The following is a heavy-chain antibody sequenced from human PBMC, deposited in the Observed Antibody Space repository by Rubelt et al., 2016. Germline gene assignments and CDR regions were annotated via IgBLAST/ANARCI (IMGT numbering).Heavy chain of an antibody. D-gene: IGHD6-6*01. J-gene: IGHJ6*02. CDR3: ASAQLGDYYCGMDV. Sequence: EVQLVESGGGLVQPGGSLRLSCAASGFTVSSNYMSWVRQAPGKGLEWVSVIYSGGSTYYADSVKGRFTISRDNSNTSLYLHRNGRMAEGTGLYYCASAQLGDYYCGMDVWGQGTTGTVS. CDR1: GFTVSSNY. CDR2: IYSGGST. V-gene: IGHV3-53*01.